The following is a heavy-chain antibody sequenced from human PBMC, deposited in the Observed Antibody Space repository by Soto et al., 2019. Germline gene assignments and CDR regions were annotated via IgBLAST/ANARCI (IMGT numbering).Heavy chain of an antibody. D-gene: IGHD4-17*01. CDR2: ISGSGGST. J-gene: IGHJ4*02. CDR1: GFTFSSYA. CDR3: AKDLRDYGGNSGFDY. V-gene: IGHV3-23*01. Sequence: GGSLRLSCAASGFTFSSYAMSWVRQAPGKGLEWVSAISGSGGSTYYADSVKGRFTISRDNSKNTLYLQMNSLRAEDTAVYYCAKDLRDYGGNSGFDYWGQGTLVTVSS.